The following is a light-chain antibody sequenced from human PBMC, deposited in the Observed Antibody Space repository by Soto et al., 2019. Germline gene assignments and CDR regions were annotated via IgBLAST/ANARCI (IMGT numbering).Light chain of an antibody. Sequence: QSLLTHPPSSSGTPGQRVTFSCSGSSSNIGINTVNWYRQLPGTAPQLLISDNHRRPSGVPDRFSGSKSGTSASLAISGLQSEDEATYFCAAWDVSLKGFVFGTGTKVTVL. V-gene: IGLV1-44*01. CDR3: AAWDVSLKGFV. CDR2: DNH. CDR1: SSNIGINT. J-gene: IGLJ1*01.